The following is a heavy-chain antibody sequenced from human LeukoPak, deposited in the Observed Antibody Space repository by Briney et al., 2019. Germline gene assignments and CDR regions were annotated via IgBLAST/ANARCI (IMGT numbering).Heavy chain of an antibody. J-gene: IGHJ5*02. D-gene: IGHD2-21*02. CDR1: GYTFTSYG. V-gene: IGHV1-18*01. Sequence: ASVKVSCKASGYTFTSYGISWVRQAPGQGLEWMGWISAYNVNTNYAQKLQGRVTMTTVTSTSTAYMELRSLRSDDTAVYYCARDSPLLAYCGGDCYSAWFDPWGQGTLVTVSS. CDR2: ISAYNVNT. CDR3: ARDSPLLAYCGGDCYSAWFDP.